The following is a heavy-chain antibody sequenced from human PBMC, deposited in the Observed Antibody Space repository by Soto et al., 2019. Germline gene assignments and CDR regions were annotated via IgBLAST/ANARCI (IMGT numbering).Heavy chain of an antibody. CDR1: GFTFSIYW. V-gene: IGHV3-48*02. Sequence: EVQLVESGGGLVQPGGSLRLSCAASGFTFSIYWMHWVRQAPGKGLEWSAYITSDTKTIKYADSVKGRFTISRDNGKNSVYLQMNSLRDEDTAVYYCARSVEGHFDCWGQGTVVTVSA. CDR3: ARSVEGHFDC. D-gene: IGHD6-19*01. J-gene: IGHJ4*02. CDR2: ITSDTKTI.